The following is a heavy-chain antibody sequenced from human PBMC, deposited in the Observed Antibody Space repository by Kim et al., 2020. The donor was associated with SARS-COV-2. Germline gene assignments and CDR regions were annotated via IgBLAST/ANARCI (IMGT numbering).Heavy chain of an antibody. D-gene: IGHD6-19*01. J-gene: IGHJ4*02. Sequence: NAAYLEGQFTISSDNSKNTAYLQMNNLRADDTAVYYCARDGFDSGWYLDYWGQGTLVTVSS. CDR3: ARDGFDSGWYLDY. V-gene: IGHV3-23*01.